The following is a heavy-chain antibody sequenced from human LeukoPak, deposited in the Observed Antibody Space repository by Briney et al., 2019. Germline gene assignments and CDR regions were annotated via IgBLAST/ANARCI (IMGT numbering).Heavy chain of an antibody. CDR2: INPNSGGT. J-gene: IGHJ3*02. D-gene: IGHD6-13*01. Sequence: ASVKVSCKASGGTFSSYAISWVRQAPGQGLEWMGWINPNSGGTNYAQKFQGWVTMTRDTSISTAYMELSRLRSDDTAVYYCARAYYSSSPYDAFDIWGQGTMVTVSS. V-gene: IGHV1-2*04. CDR3: ARAYYSSSPYDAFDI. CDR1: GGTFSSYA.